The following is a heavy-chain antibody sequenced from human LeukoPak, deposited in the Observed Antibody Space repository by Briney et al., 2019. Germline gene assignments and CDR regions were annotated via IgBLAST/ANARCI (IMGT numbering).Heavy chain of an antibody. J-gene: IGHJ5*02. CDR1: GFTFSSYG. V-gene: IGHV3-30*02. CDR3: ANLYGFDP. D-gene: IGHD5/OR15-5a*01. Sequence: GGSLRLSCAASGFTFSSYGMHCVRQDPGKGLEWVAFIRYDGSNKYYADSVKGRFTISRDNSKNTLYLQMNSLRAEDTAVYYCANLYGFDPWGQGTLVTVSS. CDR2: IRYDGSNK.